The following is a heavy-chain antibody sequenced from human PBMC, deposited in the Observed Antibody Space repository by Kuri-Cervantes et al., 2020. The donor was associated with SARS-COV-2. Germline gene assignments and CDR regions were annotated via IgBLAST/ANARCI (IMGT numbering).Heavy chain of an antibody. CDR2: IIPIFGTA. Sequence: SVKVSCKASGYTFTGYYMHWVRQAPGQGLEWMGGIIPIFGTANYAQKFQGRVTITTDESTSTAYMELSSLRSEETAVYYCARSRFGDYLDAFDIWGQGTMVTVSS. D-gene: IGHD3-10*01. V-gene: IGHV1-69*05. CDR3: ARSRFGDYLDAFDI. CDR1: GYTFTGYY. J-gene: IGHJ3*02.